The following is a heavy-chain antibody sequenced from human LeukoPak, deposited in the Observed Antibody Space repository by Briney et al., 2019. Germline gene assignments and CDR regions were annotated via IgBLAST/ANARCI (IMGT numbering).Heavy chain of an antibody. V-gene: IGHV1-18*01. CDR2: ISADNGNT. J-gene: IGHJ5*02. CDR3: ARVEGGIVVVPAAMNGLWFDP. D-gene: IGHD2-2*01. Sequence: ASVTVSCKASGYTFTSYGSSWVRQAPGQGLEGMGWISADNGNTNYAQKLQGRVTMTTDTSTSTAYMELRSLRSDDTAVYYCARVEGGIVVVPAAMNGLWFDPWGQGTLVTVSS. CDR1: GYTFTSYG.